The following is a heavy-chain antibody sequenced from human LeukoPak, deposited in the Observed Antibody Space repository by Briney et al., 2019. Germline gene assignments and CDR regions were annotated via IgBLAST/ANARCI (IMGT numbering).Heavy chain of an antibody. Sequence: EASVKVSCKASGYSFTGYYLHWVRQAPGQGLEWMGWINPGGGVTKFAQRFQGRVTMTTDKSINTVYMELSRLTSDDTAVYFCARGPNHYYYMDVWGTGTTVTVSS. CDR3: ARGPNHYYYMDV. CDR2: INPGGGVT. V-gene: IGHV1-2*02. J-gene: IGHJ6*03. CDR1: GYSFTGYY. D-gene: IGHD2-8*01.